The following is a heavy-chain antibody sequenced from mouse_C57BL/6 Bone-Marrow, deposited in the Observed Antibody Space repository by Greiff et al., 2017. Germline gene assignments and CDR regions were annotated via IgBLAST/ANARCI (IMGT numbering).Heavy chain of an antibody. D-gene: IGHD1-1*01. J-gene: IGHJ2*01. Sequence: QVQLQQPGAELVRPGTSVKLSCKASGYTFTSYWMHWVKQRPGQGLEWIGVIDPSDSYTNYNQKFKGKATLTVDTSSSKAYMQLSSLTSEDSAVYYCARSDYYGSSFDYWGQGTTLTVSS. CDR2: IDPSDSYT. CDR1: GYTFTSYW. V-gene: IGHV1-59*01. CDR3: ARSDYYGSSFDY.